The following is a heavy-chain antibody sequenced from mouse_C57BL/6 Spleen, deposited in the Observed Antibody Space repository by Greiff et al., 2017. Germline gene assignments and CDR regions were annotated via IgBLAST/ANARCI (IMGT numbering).Heavy chain of an antibody. CDR3: ARRGDYSNYWFAY. CDR1: GFSLTSYG. Sequence: VQLQESGPGLVQPSQSLSITCTVSGFSLTSYGVHWVRQSPGKGLEWLGVIWSGGSTDYNAAFISRLSISKDNSKSQVFFKMNSLQADDTAIYYCARRGDYSNYWFAYWGQGTLVTVSA. CDR2: IWSGGST. D-gene: IGHD2-5*01. J-gene: IGHJ3*01. V-gene: IGHV2-2*01.